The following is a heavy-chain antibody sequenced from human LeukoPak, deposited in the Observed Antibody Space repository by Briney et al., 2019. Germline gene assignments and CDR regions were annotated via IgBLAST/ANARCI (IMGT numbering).Heavy chain of an antibody. V-gene: IGHV3-21*01. CDR1: GFTFSSYS. CDR2: ISSGSSHT. Sequence: GGSLRLSCAASGFTFSSYSMNWVRQAPGKGLEWVSSISSGSSHTYYADSVKGRFTVSRDNAKNSLYLQMNSLRAEDTAVYYCARDGWYWGQGTLVTVSS. D-gene: IGHD6-19*01. J-gene: IGHJ4*02. CDR3: ARDGWY.